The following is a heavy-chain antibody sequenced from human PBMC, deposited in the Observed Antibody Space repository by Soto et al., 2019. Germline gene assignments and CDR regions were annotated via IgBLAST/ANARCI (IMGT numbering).Heavy chain of an antibody. CDR2: ISYDGSNK. CDR1: GFTFSSYG. V-gene: IGHV3-30*18. CDR3: AKMRGSYYGGYYFDY. J-gene: IGHJ4*02. D-gene: IGHD1-26*01. Sequence: GGSLRLSCAASGFTFSSYGMHWVRQAPGKGLEWVAVISYDGSNKYYADSVKGRFTISRDNSKNTLYLQMNSLRAEDTAVYYCAKMRGSYYGGYYFDYWGQGTLVTVSS.